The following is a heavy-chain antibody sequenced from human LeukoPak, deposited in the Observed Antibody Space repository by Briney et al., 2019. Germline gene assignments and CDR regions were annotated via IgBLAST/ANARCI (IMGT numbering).Heavy chain of an antibody. J-gene: IGHJ6*02. CDR1: GGSISSYY. D-gene: IGHD2-2*01. CDR2: IYYSGST. CDR3: ARDKAVVVPAARYYYYGMDV. V-gene: IGHV4-59*01. Sequence: SETLSLTCTVSGGSISSYYWSWIRQPPGKGLEWIGYIYYSGSTNYNPSLKSRVTISVDTSKNQFSLKLSSVTAADTAVYYCARDKAVVVPAARYYYYGMDVWGQGTTVTISS.